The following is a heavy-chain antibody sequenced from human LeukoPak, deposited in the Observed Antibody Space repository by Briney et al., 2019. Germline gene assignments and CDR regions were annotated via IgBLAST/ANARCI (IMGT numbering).Heavy chain of an antibody. V-gene: IGHV4-59*08. CDR2: IYYSGST. CDR3: ARLEQWLSHYYFDY. D-gene: IGHD3-22*01. CDR1: GGSISSYY. Sequence: SETLSLTCTVSGGSISSYYWSWIRQPPGKGLEWIGYIYYSGSTNYNPSLKSRVTISVDTSKNQFSLKLSSVTAADTAVYYCARLEQWLSHYYFDYWGQGTLVTVSS. J-gene: IGHJ4*02.